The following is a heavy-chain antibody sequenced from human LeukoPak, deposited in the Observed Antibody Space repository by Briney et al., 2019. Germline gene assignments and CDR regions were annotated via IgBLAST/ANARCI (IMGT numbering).Heavy chain of an antibody. CDR3: ARPTYYYDSSGYYLYYFDY. CDR1: GGSISSYY. D-gene: IGHD3-22*01. CDR2: IYTSGST. Sequence: SETLSLTCTVSGGSISSYYWSWIRQPAGKGLEWIGRIYTSGSTYYNPSLKSRVTISVDTSKNQFSLKLSSVTAADTAVYYCARPTYYYDSSGYYLYYFDYWGQGTLVTVSS. V-gene: IGHV4-4*07. J-gene: IGHJ4*02.